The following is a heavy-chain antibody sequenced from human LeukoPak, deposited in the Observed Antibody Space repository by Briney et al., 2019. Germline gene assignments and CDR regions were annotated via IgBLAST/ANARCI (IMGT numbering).Heavy chain of an antibody. CDR3: ARVRYRSSWAWEFDY. V-gene: IGHV3-11*06. J-gene: IGHJ4*02. CDR2: ISSSSSYT. D-gene: IGHD6-13*01. Sequence: PGGSLRLSCAASGLTFSNYYMSWIRQAPGKGLEWVSYISSSSSYTNYADSVKGRFTISRDNAKNSLYLQMNSLRAEDTAVYYGARVRYRSSWAWEFDYWGQGTLVTVSS. CDR1: GLTFSNYY.